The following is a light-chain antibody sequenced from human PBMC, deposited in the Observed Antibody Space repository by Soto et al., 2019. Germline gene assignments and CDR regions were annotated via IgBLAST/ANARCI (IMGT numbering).Light chain of an antibody. CDR3: LQYNSHPLT. CDR2: KAS. CDR1: QSISSW. V-gene: IGKV1-5*03. Sequence: DIQMTQSPSTLSASVGERVTITCRASQSISSWLAWYQQKPGKAPNLLIYKASTLESGVPSRFSGSGSGTEFTLTISSLQPEDFATYYCLQYNSHPLTFGQGTKVDIK. J-gene: IGKJ1*01.